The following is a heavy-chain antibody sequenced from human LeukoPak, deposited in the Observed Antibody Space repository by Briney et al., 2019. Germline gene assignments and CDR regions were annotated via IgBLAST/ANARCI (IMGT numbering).Heavy chain of an antibody. Sequence: SETLSLTCTVSGASIRSYYWSWIRQAPGKGLEWVGFISYSGYTSYSPSLKSRVAISIDTSKSQFSLRLTSMTVADTAIYYCARGRNDNGGMFFDSWAQGTLVTVSS. J-gene: IGHJ4*02. CDR3: ARGRNDNGGMFFDS. D-gene: IGHD4-23*01. CDR1: GASIRSYY. V-gene: IGHV4-59*01. CDR2: ISYSGYT.